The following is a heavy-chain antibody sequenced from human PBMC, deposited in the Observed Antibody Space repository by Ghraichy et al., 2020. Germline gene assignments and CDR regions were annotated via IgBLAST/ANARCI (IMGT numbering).Heavy chain of an antibody. Sequence: ASVKVSCKASGYTFTSYYMHWVRQAPGQGLEWMGIINPSGGSTSYAQKFQGRVTMTRDTSTSTVYMELSSLRSEDTAVYYCARETRGDITNPYYGMDVWGQGTTVTVSS. D-gene: IGHD3-10*01. J-gene: IGHJ6*02. V-gene: IGHV1-46*01. CDR3: ARETRGDITNPYYGMDV. CDR1: GYTFTSYY. CDR2: INPSGGST.